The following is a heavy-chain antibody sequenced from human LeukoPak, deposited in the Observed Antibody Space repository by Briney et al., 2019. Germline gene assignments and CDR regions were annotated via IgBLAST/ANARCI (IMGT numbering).Heavy chain of an antibody. D-gene: IGHD3-3*01. V-gene: IGHV4-31*03. CDR2: IYYSGST. CDR3: ARSHRWSGYYGCYFDY. Sequence: SETLSLTCTVSGGSISSGGYYWSWIRQHPGKGLEWIGYIYYSGSTYYNPSLKSRVTISVDTSKNQFSLKLSSVTAADTAVYYCARSHRWSGYYGCYFDYWGQGTLVTVSS. J-gene: IGHJ4*02. CDR1: GGSISSGGYY.